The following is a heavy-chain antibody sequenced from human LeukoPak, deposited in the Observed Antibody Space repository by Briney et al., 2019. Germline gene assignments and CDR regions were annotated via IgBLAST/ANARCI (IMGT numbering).Heavy chain of an antibody. V-gene: IGHV4-38-2*02. D-gene: IGHD2-2*01. CDR2: IYHSGST. CDR1: AYSISSGYY. CDR3: ARDPSTKWYHWFDP. Sequence: SETLSLTCTVSAYSISSGYYWGWIRQPPGKGLEWIGSIYHSGSTYYNPSLKSRVTISLDTSKNQFSLNLTSVTAADTAMYYCARDPSTKWYHWFDPWGQGTLVTVSS. J-gene: IGHJ5*02.